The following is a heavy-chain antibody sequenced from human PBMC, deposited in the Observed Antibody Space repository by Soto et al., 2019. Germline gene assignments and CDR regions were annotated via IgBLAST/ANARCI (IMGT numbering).Heavy chain of an antibody. CDR1: GGSVTSDEDY. V-gene: IGHV4-30-4*01. Sequence: SETLSLTCTVSGGSVTSDEDYWTWIRRSPGKGLEWIGYISNSGSTGYNPSLKTRLSMSVDRSKNQFTLRLTSVTAADTAVYFCATESGSTYGYFDHWGQGTQVTVSS. D-gene: IGHD5-18*01. CDR3: ATESGSTYGYFDH. J-gene: IGHJ4*02. CDR2: ISNSGST.